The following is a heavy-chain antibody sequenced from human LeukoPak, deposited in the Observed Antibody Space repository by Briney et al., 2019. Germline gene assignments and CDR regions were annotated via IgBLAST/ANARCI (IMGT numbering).Heavy chain of an antibody. CDR3: ATYYDSSGYYGIDY. CDR1: GFTFSSYS. J-gene: IGHJ4*02. V-gene: IGHV3-48*01. Sequence: PGGSLRLSCAASGFTFSSYSMNWVRQAPGKGLEWVSYISSSSGNIYYADSVKGRFTISRDNSKNTLYLQMNSLRAEDTAVYYCATYYDSSGYYGIDYWGQGTLVTVSS. D-gene: IGHD3-22*01. CDR2: ISSSSGNI.